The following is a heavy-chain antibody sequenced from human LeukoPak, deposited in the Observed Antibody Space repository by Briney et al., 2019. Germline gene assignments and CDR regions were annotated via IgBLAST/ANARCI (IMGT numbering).Heavy chain of an antibody. CDR2: IYTSGST. CDR3: ARVSTLGLRFLEWLIDP. J-gene: IGHJ5*02. V-gene: IGHV4-4*07. CDR1: GGSISSYY. D-gene: IGHD3-3*01. Sequence: SETLSLTCTVSGGSISSYYWSWIRQPAGKGLEWIGLIYTSGSTNYNPSLKSRVTMSVDTSKNQLSLKLSSVTAADTAVYYCARVSTLGLRFLEWLIDPWGQGTLVTVSS.